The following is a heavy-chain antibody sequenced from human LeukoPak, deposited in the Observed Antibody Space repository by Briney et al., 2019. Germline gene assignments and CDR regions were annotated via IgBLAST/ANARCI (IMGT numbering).Heavy chain of an antibody. CDR1: GLTFSGYG. CDR3: AAQWLVLGAFDI. V-gene: IGHV3-23*01. CDR2: ISVSGDKT. J-gene: IGHJ3*02. D-gene: IGHD6-19*01. Sequence: GGSLRLSCAASGLTFSGYGMSWVRQAPGKGLEWVSGISVSGDKTYYADSVEGRFTISRDNSKNTLYLQMHSLRVEDTAEYYCAAQWLVLGAFDIWGQGTMVTVSS.